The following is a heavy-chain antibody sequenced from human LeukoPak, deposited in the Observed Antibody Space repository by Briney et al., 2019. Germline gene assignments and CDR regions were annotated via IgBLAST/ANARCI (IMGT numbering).Heavy chain of an antibody. CDR2: IYHSGST. J-gene: IGHJ4*02. Sequence: SETLSLTCTVSGYSISSGYYWGWIRQPPGKGLEWIGSIYHSGSTYYNPSLKSRVTISVDTSKNQFSLKLSSVTAADTAVYYCARGAGVASSPMGYWGQGTLVTVSS. CDR1: GYSISSGYY. CDR3: ARGAGVASSPMGY. D-gene: IGHD2-15*01. V-gene: IGHV4-38-2*02.